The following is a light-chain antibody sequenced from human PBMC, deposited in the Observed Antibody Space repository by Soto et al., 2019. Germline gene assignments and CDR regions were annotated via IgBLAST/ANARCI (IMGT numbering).Light chain of an antibody. Sequence: DIQMTQSPSSLSASVGDSVTITCRASQDISSYLNWYQQKPGKAPKLLIYAASTLHSGVPSRFSGSESGTDFTLTISSLQPEDFATYYYQQTYSTLFTFGPGTKVDI. CDR3: QQTYSTLFT. J-gene: IGKJ3*01. V-gene: IGKV1-39*01. CDR1: QDISSY. CDR2: AAS.